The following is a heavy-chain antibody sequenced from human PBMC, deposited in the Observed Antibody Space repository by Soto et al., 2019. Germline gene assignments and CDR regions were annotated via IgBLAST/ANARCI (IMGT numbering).Heavy chain of an antibody. CDR2: INPNSGRGT. CDR3: AGSRTAALDY. Sequence: QVHLVQSGAGVKKPGASMKLSCQASGFTFIGHYIHWVRQAPGRGLEWVGWINPNSGRGTVYAPKFQGRVPMTADTSTSVAYMALTSLRGDDTAVYYCAGSRTAALDYSGPGALVTVSS. D-gene: IGHD1-26*01. CDR1: GFTFIGHY. V-gene: IGHV1-2*02. J-gene: IGHJ4*02.